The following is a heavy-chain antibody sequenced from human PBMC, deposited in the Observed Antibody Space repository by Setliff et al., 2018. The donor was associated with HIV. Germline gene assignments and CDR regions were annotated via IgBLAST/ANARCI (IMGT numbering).Heavy chain of an antibody. J-gene: IGHJ4*02. V-gene: IGHV3-23*01. Sequence: GGSLRLSCVASGFTFDSYGMNWVRQAPGKGLEWVSKISGSGGNTYYADSVKGRFTISRDNSKNTLYLQMNSLRAEDTAVYYCAKEVLEIAVAASWGQGTLVTVSS. CDR2: ISGSGGNT. CDR1: GFTFDSYG. CDR3: AKEVLEIAVAAS. D-gene: IGHD6-19*01.